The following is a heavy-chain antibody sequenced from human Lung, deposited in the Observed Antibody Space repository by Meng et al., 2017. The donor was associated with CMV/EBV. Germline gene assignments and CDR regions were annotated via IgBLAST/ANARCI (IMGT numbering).Heavy chain of an antibody. V-gene: IGHV3-11*04. J-gene: IGHJ6*02. CDR1: GFTFSDYY. CDR3: ARDLIVVVPAAPLDYYGMDV. D-gene: IGHD2-2*01. CDR2: ISSSGSTI. Sequence: GGSLRLXCAASGFTFSDYYMSWIRQAPGKGLEWVSYISSSGSTIYYADSVKGRFTISRDNAKNSLYLQMNILRAEDTAVYYCARDLIVVVPAAPLDYYGMDVWXQGTTVTVSS.